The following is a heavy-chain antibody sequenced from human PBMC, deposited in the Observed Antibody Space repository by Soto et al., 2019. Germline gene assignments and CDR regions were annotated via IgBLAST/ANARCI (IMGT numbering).Heavy chain of an antibody. CDR1: GFTFSSYA. Sequence: EVQLLESGGGLVQPGGSLRLSCAASGFTFSSYAMSWVRQAPGKGLEWVSAISGSGGSTYYADSVKGRFTISRHNSKNTLYLQMNSLRAEDTAVYYCAKDSKLIKDAFDIWGQGTMVTVSS. CDR2: ISGSGGST. J-gene: IGHJ3*02. D-gene: IGHD1-26*01. CDR3: AKDSKLIKDAFDI. V-gene: IGHV3-23*01.